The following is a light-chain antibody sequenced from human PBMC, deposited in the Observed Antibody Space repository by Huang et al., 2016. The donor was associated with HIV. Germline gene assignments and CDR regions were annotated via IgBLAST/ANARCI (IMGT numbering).Light chain of an antibody. CDR3: QQRSNWPRT. J-gene: IGKJ1*01. V-gene: IGKV3-11*01. Sequence: EIVLTQSPATLSLSPGERATLSCRASQSVSSYLAWYQQKPGPAPRLLIYDASNRATGIPARFSGSGSGTDFTLTISSLEPEDFAVYYCQQRSNWPRTFGQGTKVEIK. CDR2: DAS. CDR1: QSVSSY.